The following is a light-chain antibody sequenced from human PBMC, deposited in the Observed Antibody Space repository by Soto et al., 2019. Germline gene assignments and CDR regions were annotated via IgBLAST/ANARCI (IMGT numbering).Light chain of an antibody. CDR2: DAS. Sequence: EIVLTQSPATLSLSPGERATLSCKASQSISSYLGWYQQKPGQAPRLLFYDASNRATGIPARFSGSGSGTDFTLTISSLEPEDFAVYSCQQRSNWPLTFGGGTKVEIK. J-gene: IGKJ4*01. CDR3: QQRSNWPLT. V-gene: IGKV3-11*01. CDR1: QSISSY.